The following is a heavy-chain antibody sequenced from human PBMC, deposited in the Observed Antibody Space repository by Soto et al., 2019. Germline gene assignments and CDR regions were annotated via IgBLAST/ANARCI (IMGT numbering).Heavy chain of an antibody. CDR3: AKSTSALSKSAAHFDS. D-gene: IGHD2-2*01. V-gene: IGHV3-23*01. J-gene: IGHJ4*02. CDR1: GFTFSNYA. Sequence: EVQLLESGGGLIQPGESLRLSCAASGFTFSNYAMNWVRQAPGKGLEWVSIISDSGGSTYSADSVKGRFTISRDNSKNTLYLQINSLRVEDTAVYYCAKSTSALSKSAAHFDSWGQGTLVTVSS. CDR2: ISDSGGST.